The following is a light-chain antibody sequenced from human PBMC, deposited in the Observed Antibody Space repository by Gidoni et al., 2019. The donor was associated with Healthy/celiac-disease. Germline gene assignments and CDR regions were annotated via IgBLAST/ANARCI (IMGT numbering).Light chain of an antibody. CDR3: QQYYSFT. V-gene: IGKV4-1*01. J-gene: IGKJ3*01. CDR2: WAS. Sequence: DIVMTQSPDSLAVSLGERATINCKSSQSVLYSSNNKNYLAWYQQKPGQPPKLLIYWASTRESGVPDRFSGSGSGTDFTLTISSLQAEDVAVYYCQQYYSFTFAPXTKVDIK. CDR1: QSVLYSSNNKNY.